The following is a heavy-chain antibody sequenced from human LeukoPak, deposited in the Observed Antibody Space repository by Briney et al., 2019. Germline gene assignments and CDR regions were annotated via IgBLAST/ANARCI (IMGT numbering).Heavy chain of an antibody. V-gene: IGHV1-69*02. CDR3: ARDGVVVPAAIGYYYYGMDV. CDR2: IIPILGIA. D-gene: IGHD2-2*01. CDR1: VGTFSSYT. J-gene: IGHJ6*02. Sequence: SSVRVSCKASVGTFSSYTISWVRQAPGQGLEWMGRIIPILGIANYAQKFQGRVTITADKSTSTTYMELSSLRSEDTAVYYCARDGVVVPAAIGYYYYGMDVWGQGTTVTVSS.